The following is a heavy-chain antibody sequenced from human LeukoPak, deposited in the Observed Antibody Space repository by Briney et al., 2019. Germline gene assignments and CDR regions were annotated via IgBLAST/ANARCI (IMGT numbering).Heavy chain of an antibody. CDR2: ISYDGSNK. V-gene: IGHV3-30-3*01. Sequence: PGGSLRLSCAASGFTFSSYAMHWVRQAPGKGLEWVAVISYDGSNKYYADSVKGRFTISRDNSKNTLYLQMNSLRAEDTAVYYCASPTEGLVVPAAAPWGQETLVAVSS. D-gene: IGHD2-2*01. J-gene: IGHJ5*02. CDR1: GFTFSSYA. CDR3: ASPTEGLVVPAAAP.